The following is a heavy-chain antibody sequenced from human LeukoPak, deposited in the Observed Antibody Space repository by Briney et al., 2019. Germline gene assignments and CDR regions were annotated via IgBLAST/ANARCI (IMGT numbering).Heavy chain of an antibody. D-gene: IGHD1-20*01. CDR3: ARSVTGTYNWFDP. Sequence: GASVKVSCKASGYTFTGYYMHWVRQAPGQGLEWMGWINPNSGGTNYAQKFQGWVTMTRDTSISTAYMELSRLRSDDTAVYYCARSVTGTYNWFDPWGQGTLVTVSS. V-gene: IGHV1-2*04. J-gene: IGHJ5*02. CDR2: INPNSGGT. CDR1: GYTFTGYY.